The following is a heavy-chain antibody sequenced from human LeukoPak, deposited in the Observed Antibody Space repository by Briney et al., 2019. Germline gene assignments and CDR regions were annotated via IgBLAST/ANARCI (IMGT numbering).Heavy chain of an antibody. J-gene: IGHJ4*02. Sequence: SQTLSLTCTVSGGSISSGDYYWSWIRQPPGKGLEWIGYIYYSGNTYYNPSLKSRVTISVDTSKNQFSLKLSSVTAADTAVYYCASIPYYDFWSGYYAPSYFDYWGQGTLVTVSS. CDR3: ASIPYYDFWSGYYAPSYFDY. V-gene: IGHV4-30-4*08. CDR1: GGSISSGDYY. CDR2: IYYSGNT. D-gene: IGHD3-3*01.